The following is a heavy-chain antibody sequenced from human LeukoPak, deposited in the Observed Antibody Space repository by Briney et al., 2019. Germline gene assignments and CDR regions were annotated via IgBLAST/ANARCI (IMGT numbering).Heavy chain of an antibody. V-gene: IGHV1-58*02. D-gene: IGHD3-22*01. CDR2: IVVGSGNT. Sequence: ASVKVSCKASGFXFTSSAIQWVRQARGQRLEWLGWIVVGSGNTKYAQKFQERVTITRDMSTSTAYMELSSLRSEDTAVYYCAAQYSYDSSGYYPMGAFDIWGQGTMVTVSS. CDR1: GFXFTSSA. CDR3: AAQYSYDSSGYYPMGAFDI. J-gene: IGHJ3*02.